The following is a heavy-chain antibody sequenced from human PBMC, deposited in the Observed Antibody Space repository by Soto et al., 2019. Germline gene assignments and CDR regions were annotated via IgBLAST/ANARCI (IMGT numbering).Heavy chain of an antibody. CDR3: ARDTLPLWLDN. Sequence: PGGSLRLACAASGFTFSSYEMNWVRQAPGKGLEWVSYISSSGSTIYYADSVKGRFTISRDNAKNSLYLQMNSLRAEDTAVYYCARDTLPLWLDNSCPGTFVTLSS. J-gene: IGHJ5*02. CDR1: GFTFSSYE. V-gene: IGHV3-48*03. D-gene: IGHD1-26*01. CDR2: ISSSGSTI.